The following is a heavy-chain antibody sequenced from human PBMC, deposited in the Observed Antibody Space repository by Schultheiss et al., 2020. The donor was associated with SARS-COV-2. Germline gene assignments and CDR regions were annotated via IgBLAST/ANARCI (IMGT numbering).Heavy chain of an antibody. CDR1: GFSLSTPGVG. Sequence: SGPTLVKPTQTLTLTCSLSGFSLSTPGVGVGWIRQTHGKALEWLALLYWDDDKRYSPSLKSMLTITRDTSKNQVVFTMTNMNPLDTATDYCEHRRDDHSCGSYRYSSEWFDPWGQGTPVTVSS. D-gene: IGHD3-16*02. CDR3: EHRRDDHSCGSYRYSSEWFDP. J-gene: IGHJ5*02. CDR2: LYWDDDK. V-gene: IGHV2-5*02.